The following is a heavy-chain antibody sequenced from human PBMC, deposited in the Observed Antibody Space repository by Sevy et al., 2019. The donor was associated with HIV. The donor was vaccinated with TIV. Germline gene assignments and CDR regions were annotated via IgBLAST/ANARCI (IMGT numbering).Heavy chain of an antibody. Sequence: GGSLRLSCVASGFTLNSYWMSWVRQAPGKGLEWVANIKQDGSVKYYVDTVKGRFTISRDNARNLLYLQMNSLRVEDTALYYCVRAIAADGSFWGQGTLVTVSS. CDR3: VRAIAADGSF. CDR1: GFTLNSYW. V-gene: IGHV3-7*01. CDR2: IKQDGSVK. J-gene: IGHJ4*02. D-gene: IGHD6-13*01.